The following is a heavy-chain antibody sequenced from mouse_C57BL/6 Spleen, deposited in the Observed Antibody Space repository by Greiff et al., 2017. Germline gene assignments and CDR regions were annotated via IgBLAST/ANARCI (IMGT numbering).Heavy chain of an antibody. CDR2: ISYDGSN. Sequence: EVQVVESGPGLVKPSQSLSLTCSVTGYSITSGYYWNWIRQFPGNKLEWMGYISYDGSNNYNPSLKNRISITRDTSKNQFFLKLNSVTTEDTATYYCARELGGYFDVWGTGTTVTVSS. CDR1: GYSITSGYY. J-gene: IGHJ1*03. CDR3: ARELGGYFDV. D-gene: IGHD4-1*01. V-gene: IGHV3-6*01.